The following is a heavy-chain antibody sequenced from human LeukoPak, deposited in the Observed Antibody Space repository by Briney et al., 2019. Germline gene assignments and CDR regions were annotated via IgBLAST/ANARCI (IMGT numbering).Heavy chain of an antibody. V-gene: IGHV4-39*01. Sequence: SETLSLTCTVSGGSISSSSYYWGWIRQPPGKGLEWIGSIYYSGRTYYNPSLKSRVTISVDTSKNQFSLKLNSVTAADTAVYYCARVNAVMGGRVYFDYWGQGTLVPVSS. CDR1: GGSISSSSYY. CDR3: ARVNAVMGGRVYFDY. D-gene: IGHD3-16*01. J-gene: IGHJ4*02. CDR2: IYYSGRT.